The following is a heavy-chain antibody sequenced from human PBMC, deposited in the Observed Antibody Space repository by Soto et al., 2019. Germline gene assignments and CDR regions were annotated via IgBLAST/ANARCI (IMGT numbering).Heavy chain of an antibody. Sequence: GGSLRLSCAASGVTFDDYGMSWVRQAPGKGLEWVSGINWNGGSTGYADSVKGRFTISRDNAKNSLYLQMNSLRAEDTAVYYCARTLRIVVVVAANQDYGMDVWGQGTTVTVSS. D-gene: IGHD2-15*01. CDR1: GVTFDDYG. CDR2: INWNGGST. CDR3: ARTLRIVVVVAANQDYGMDV. J-gene: IGHJ6*02. V-gene: IGHV3-20*04.